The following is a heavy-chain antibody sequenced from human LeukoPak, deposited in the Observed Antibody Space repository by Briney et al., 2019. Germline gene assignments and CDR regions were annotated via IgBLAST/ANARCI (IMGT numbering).Heavy chain of an antibody. CDR3: TRGFYYDSSGYYYPVGYFDY. J-gene: IGHJ4*02. CDR1: GFTFGDYA. CDR2: IRSKAYGWTT. Sequence: PGRSLRLSCTASGFTFGDYAMSWVRQAPGKGLEWVGFIRSKAYGWTTEYAASVKGRFTISRDDSKSIVYLQMNSLKTEDTAVYYCTRGFYYDSSGYYYPVGYFDYWGQGTLVTVSS. D-gene: IGHD3-22*01. V-gene: IGHV3-49*04.